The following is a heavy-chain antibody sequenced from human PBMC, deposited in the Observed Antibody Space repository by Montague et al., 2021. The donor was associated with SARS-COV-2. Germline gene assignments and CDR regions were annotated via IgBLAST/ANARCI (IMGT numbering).Heavy chain of an antibody. CDR2: IYSNCNT. CDR3: ARGSEDYYNPFDY. CDR1: GPSMSGYH. J-gene: IGHJ4*03. V-gene: IGHV4-4*07. D-gene: IGHD1-26*01. Sequence: SETLSLTCTVSGPSMSGYHWSWIRQPPGKALEWIGRIYSNCNTTYNPSLKSRLTMSVDTSERQFSLNMTSVSAADTATYLCARGSEDYYNPFDYGGHGNLVTVSS.